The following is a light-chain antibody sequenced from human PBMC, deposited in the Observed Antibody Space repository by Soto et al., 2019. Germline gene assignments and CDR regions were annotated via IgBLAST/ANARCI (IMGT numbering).Light chain of an antibody. CDR2: DVT. V-gene: IGLV2-11*01. Sequence: SVLTQPRSVSGSPGQSITISCTGTSSDVGGYNYVSWYQQHPGKAPKLMIYDVTRRPSGVPDRFSGSKSGNTASLTISGLQAEDEADYCCCSYAGSYSYVFGTGTKVTVL. CDR3: CSYAGSYSYV. CDR1: SSDVGGYNY. J-gene: IGLJ1*01.